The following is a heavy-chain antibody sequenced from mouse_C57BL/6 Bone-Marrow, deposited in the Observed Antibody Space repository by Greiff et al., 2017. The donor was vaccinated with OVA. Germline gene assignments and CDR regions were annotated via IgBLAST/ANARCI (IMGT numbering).Heavy chain of an antibody. V-gene: IGHV1-69*01. Sequence: VQLQQPGAELVMPGASVKLSCKASGYTFTSYWMHWVKQRPGQGLEWIGEIDPSDSYTNYNQKFKGKSTLTVDKSSSTAYMQLSSLTSEDSAVYYCARRPYYYGSSDLYFDYWGQGTTLTVSS. CDR1: GYTFTSYW. D-gene: IGHD1-1*01. J-gene: IGHJ2*01. CDR2: IDPSDSYT. CDR3: ARRPYYYGSSDLYFDY.